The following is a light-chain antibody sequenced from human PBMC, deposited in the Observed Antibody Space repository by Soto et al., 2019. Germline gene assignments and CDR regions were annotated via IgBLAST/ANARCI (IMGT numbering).Light chain of an antibody. CDR2: DAS. CDR1: QSVSSY. V-gene: IGKV3-11*01. CDR3: QQYINWT. J-gene: IGKJ1*01. Sequence: EIVLTQSPATLSLSPGERASLSCRASQSVSSYLAWYQQKPGQAPGLLIYDASDRATGIPARFSGSGSGTDFTLTISSLQSEDLAVYYCQQYINWTFGQGTKVDIK.